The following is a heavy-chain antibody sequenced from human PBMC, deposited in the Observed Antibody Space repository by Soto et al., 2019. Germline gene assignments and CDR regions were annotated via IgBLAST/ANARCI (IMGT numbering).Heavy chain of an antibody. CDR1: GFTFSRNV. D-gene: IGHD3-3*01. V-gene: IGHV3-30*14. J-gene: IGHJ4*02. CDR2: ISYDGRNK. CDR3: AITGAGYYIV. Sequence: QGRLEESGGGVVQPGRSLRLSCVASGFTFSRNVMSWVRQAPGKGLEWVAVISYDGRNKFYADSVKGRFTISRDNSKNTVFLQMNSLRAEDTAVYYCAITGAGYYIVWGQGTPVTVSS.